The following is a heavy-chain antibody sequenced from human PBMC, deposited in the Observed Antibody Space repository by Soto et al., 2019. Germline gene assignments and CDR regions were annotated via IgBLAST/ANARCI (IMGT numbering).Heavy chain of an antibody. CDR3: AAYGSGRQGSFDL. J-gene: IGHJ2*01. Sequence: QVQLVQSGAEVRKPGASVKVSCKASGYTFTRYYLHWVRQAPGQGLEWMGIIDPSGGGTTYAQTFQGRVTMTRDTSTSTAYMERSSLRSDDTAVYYCAAYGSGRQGSFDLWGRGTLVTVSS. D-gene: IGHD3-10*01. V-gene: IGHV1-46*01. CDR1: GYTFTRYY. CDR2: IDPSGGGT.